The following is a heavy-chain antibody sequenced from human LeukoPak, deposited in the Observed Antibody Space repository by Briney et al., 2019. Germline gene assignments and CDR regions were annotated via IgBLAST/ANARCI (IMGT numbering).Heavy chain of an antibody. D-gene: IGHD1-26*01. J-gene: IGHJ6*03. V-gene: IGHV3-21*01. Sequence: GGSLRLSCAASGFTFNNYNMNWVRQAPGKALEWVSSITSSSTYIFYADSVKGRLTISRDNAKNSLYLQMNSLGPEDTAVYYCARDPYSGNYGNYYYYYMDVWGKGTTVTISS. CDR1: GFTFNNYN. CDR3: ARDPYSGNYGNYYYYYMDV. CDR2: ITSSSTYI.